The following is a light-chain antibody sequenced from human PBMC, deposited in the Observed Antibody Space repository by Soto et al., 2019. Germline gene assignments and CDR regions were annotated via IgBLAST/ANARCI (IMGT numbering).Light chain of an antibody. CDR2: GAS. CDR1: QSVSSN. CDR3: QQNNNWPPIT. J-gene: IGKJ5*01. Sequence: EIVITLSPATVSVSPGERATLSCRASQSVSSNLAWYQQKPGQAPRLLIYGASTRATGIPARFSGSGSGTEFTLTISSLQSEDFAVYYCQQNNNWPPITFGQGTRLEIK. V-gene: IGKV3-15*01.